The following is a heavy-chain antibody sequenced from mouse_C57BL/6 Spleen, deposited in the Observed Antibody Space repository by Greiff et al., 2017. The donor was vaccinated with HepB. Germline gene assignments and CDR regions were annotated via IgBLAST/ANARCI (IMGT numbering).Heavy chain of an antibody. CDR1: GFSLTSYA. J-gene: IGHJ4*01. Sequence: VNVVESGPGLVAPSQSLSITCTVSGFSLTSYAISWVRQPPGKGLEWLGVIWTGGGKNYNSALKSRLSISKDNSKSQVFLKMNSLQTDDTARYYCARTYDGPMDYWGQGTSVTVSS. CDR2: IWTGGGK. V-gene: IGHV2-9-1*01. D-gene: IGHD1-2*01. CDR3: ARTYDGPMDY.